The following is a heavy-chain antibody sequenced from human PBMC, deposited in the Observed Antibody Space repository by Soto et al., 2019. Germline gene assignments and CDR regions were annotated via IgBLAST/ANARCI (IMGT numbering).Heavy chain of an antibody. CDR1: GFTFSSYA. V-gene: IGHV3-23*01. D-gene: IGHD2-15*01. CDR2: ISGSGGST. J-gene: IGHJ4*02. Sequence: EVQLLESGGGLVQPGGSLRLSCAASGFTFSSYAMSWVLQAPGNGLEWVSAISGSGGSTYYADSVKGRFTISRDNSKNTLYLQMNSLRAEDTAVYYCAKDPLGCSGGSCPYYWGQGTLVTVSS. CDR3: AKDPLGCSGGSCPYY.